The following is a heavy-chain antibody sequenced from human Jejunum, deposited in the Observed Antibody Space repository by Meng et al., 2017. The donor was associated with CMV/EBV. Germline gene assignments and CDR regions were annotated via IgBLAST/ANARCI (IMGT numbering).Heavy chain of an antibody. Sequence: SGYYWGWIRQPPGKGLEWIGSIYHSGSPYYNPSLKSRVTISVDTSKSQFSLKLSSVTAADTAVYYCARWATYYYDNSGSYYFDFWGQGTLVTVSS. CDR3: ARWATYYYDNSGSYYFDF. CDR2: IYHSGSP. J-gene: IGHJ4*02. V-gene: IGHV4-38-2*01. D-gene: IGHD3-22*01. CDR1: SGYY.